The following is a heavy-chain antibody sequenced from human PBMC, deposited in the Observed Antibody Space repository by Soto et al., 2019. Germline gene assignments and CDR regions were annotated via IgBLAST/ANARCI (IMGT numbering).Heavy chain of an antibody. CDR3: ARRTRYQLNYYYYYGMDV. CDR2: INHSGST. J-gene: IGHJ6*02. CDR1: GGSFSGYY. Sequence: SDTLCVTCAVYGGSFSGYYWSWIRQPPGKGLEWIGEINHSGSTNYNPSLKSRVTISVDTSKNQFSLKLSSVTAADTAVYYCARRTRYQLNYYYYYGMDVWGQRNTVAVYS. V-gene: IGHV4-34*01. D-gene: IGHD2-2*01.